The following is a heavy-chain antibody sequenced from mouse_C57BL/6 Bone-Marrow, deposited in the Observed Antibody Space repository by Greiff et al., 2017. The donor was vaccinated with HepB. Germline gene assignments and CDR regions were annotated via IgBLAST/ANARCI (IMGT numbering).Heavy chain of an antibody. CDR2: INPNNGGT. V-gene: IGHV1-22*01. Sequence: EVQLQESGPELVKPGASVKMSCKASGYTFTDYNMHWVKQSHGKSLEWIGYINPNNGGTSYNQKFKGKATLTVNKSSSTAYMELRSLTSEDSAVYYCARGNYYGSSYWYFDVWGTGTTVTVSS. D-gene: IGHD1-1*01. CDR3: ARGNYYGSSYWYFDV. CDR1: GYTFTDYN. J-gene: IGHJ1*03.